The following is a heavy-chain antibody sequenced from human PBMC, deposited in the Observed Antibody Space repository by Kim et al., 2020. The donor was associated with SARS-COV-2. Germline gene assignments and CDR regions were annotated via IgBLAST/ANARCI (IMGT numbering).Heavy chain of an antibody. D-gene: IGHD6-13*01. V-gene: IGHV4-39*01. J-gene: IGHJ6*02. Sequence: SETLSLTCTVSGGSISSSSYYWGWIRQPPGKGLEWIGSIYYSGSTYYNPSLKSRVTISVDTSKNQFSLKLSSVTAADTAVYYCARHGVGDGSSSWYNYYYSYGMDVWGQGTTVTVSS. CDR1: GGSISSSSYY. CDR3: ARHGVGDGSSSWYNYYYSYGMDV. CDR2: IYYSGST.